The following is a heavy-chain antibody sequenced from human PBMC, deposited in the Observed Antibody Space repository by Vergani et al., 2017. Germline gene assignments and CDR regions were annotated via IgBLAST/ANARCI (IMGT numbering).Heavy chain of an antibody. Sequence: QVQLQESGPGLVKPSETLSLTCTVSGGSISSYYWSWIRQPPGKGLEWIGYIYYSGSTNYNTSLKSRVTISVDTSKNQLSLKLSSVTAADTAVYYCARGLRQRDFQHWGQGTLVTVSS. CDR3: ARGLRQRDFQH. V-gene: IGHV4-59*01. J-gene: IGHJ1*01. D-gene: IGHD3-3*01. CDR1: GGSISSYY. CDR2: IYYSGST.